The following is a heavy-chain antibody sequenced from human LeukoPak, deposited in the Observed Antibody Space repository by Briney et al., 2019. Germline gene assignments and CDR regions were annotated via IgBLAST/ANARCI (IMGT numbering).Heavy chain of an antibody. CDR3: ARGVGYCSSTSCYGSYYFAY. Sequence: SETLSLTCAVYGGSFSGYYWSWIRRPPGKGLEWIGEINHSGSTNYNPSLKSRITISVDTSKNQFSLKLSSVTAADTAVYYCARGVGYCSSTSCYGSYYFAYWGQGTLVTVSS. CDR2: INHSGST. V-gene: IGHV4-34*01. J-gene: IGHJ4*02. D-gene: IGHD2-2*01. CDR1: GGSFSGYY.